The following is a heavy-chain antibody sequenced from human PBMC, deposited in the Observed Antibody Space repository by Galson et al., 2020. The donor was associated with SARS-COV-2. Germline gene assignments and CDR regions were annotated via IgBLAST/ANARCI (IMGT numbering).Heavy chain of an antibody. CDR3: ARDRVALYDYDSSVLVEGWYVDL. Sequence: SETLSLTCTVSGGSISSSSYYWGWIRQPPGKGLEWIGSIYYSGSTYYNPSLKSRVTISVDTSKNQFSLKLSSVTAADTAVYYCARDRVALYDYDSSVLVEGWYVDLWGRGTLVTVSS. D-gene: IGHD3-22*01. V-gene: IGHV4-39*07. J-gene: IGHJ2*01. CDR1: GGSISSSSYY. CDR2: IYYSGST.